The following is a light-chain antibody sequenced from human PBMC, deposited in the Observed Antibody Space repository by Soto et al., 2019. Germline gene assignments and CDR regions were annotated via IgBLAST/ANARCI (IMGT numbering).Light chain of an antibody. CDR1: QSVSTN. CDR3: QKLDTYPLI. J-gene: IGKJ5*01. Sequence: EIVMTQSPATLSVSPGERAPLSCRASQSVSTNLAWYQQKPGQAPRLLIYDASTRATGIPAKFSGSGSGTEFTLTISSLQPEDFASYYCQKLDTYPLIFGQGTRLEIK. V-gene: IGKV3D-15*01. CDR2: DAS.